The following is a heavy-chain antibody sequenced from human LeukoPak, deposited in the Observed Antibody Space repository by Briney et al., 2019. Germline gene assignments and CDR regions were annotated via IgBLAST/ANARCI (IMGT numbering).Heavy chain of an antibody. CDR2: IYYSGST. D-gene: IGHD3-10*01. Sequence: PSETLSLTCTVSGGSISSYYWSWIRQPPGKGLEWIGYIYYSGSTNYNPSLKSRVTISVDTSKNQFSLKLSSVTAADTAVYYCARGFMVSGFDPWGQGTLVTVSS. CDR1: GGSISSYY. CDR3: ARGFMVSGFDP. J-gene: IGHJ5*02. V-gene: IGHV4-59*01.